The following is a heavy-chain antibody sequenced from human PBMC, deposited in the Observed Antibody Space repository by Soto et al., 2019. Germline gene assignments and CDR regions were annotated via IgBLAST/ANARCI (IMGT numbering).Heavy chain of an antibody. CDR1: GGSISSGDYY. V-gene: IGHV4-30-4*01. CDR3: ARGFLEWLRLGY. J-gene: IGHJ4*02. D-gene: IGHD5-12*01. Sequence: SETLSLTCTVSGGSISSGDYYWSWIRQPPGKGLEWIGYIYYSGSTYYNPSLKSRVTISVDTSKNQFSLKLSSVTAADTAVYYFARGFLEWLRLGYWGKGTLVTVAS. CDR2: IYYSGST.